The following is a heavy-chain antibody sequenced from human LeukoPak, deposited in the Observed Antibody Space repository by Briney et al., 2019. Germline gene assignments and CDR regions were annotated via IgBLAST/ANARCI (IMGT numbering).Heavy chain of an antibody. Sequence: GGSLRLSCAASGFTSRSYSMHWVRQAPGKGLEWLSFISTSSSTIYYADSVKGRFTISRDNAKSSLYLQMNSLRDEDTAVYYCAKTTVVTGYWYFDLWGRGTLVTVSS. J-gene: IGHJ2*01. CDR3: AKTTVVTGYWYFDL. V-gene: IGHV3-48*02. CDR2: ISTSSSTI. D-gene: IGHD4-23*01. CDR1: GFTSRSYS.